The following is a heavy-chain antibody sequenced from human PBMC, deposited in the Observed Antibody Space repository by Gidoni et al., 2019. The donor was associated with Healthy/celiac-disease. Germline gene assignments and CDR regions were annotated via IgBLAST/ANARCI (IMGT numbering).Heavy chain of an antibody. CDR3: ARDKGYCSSTSCYSWFDP. Sequence: QVQLQESGPGLVKPSETLSLTCTVSGGSISSYYWSWIRQPPGKGLEWIGYIYYSGSTNYNPSLKSRVTISVDTSKNQFSLKLSSVTAADTAVYYCARDKGYCSSTSCYSWFDPWGQGTLVTVSS. V-gene: IGHV4-59*01. J-gene: IGHJ5*02. CDR1: GGSISSYY. D-gene: IGHD2-2*02. CDR2: IYYSGST.